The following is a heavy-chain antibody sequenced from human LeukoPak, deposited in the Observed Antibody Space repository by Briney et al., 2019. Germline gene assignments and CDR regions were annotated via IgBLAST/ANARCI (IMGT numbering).Heavy chain of an antibody. V-gene: IGHV4-34*01. J-gene: IGHJ4*02. CDR2: INHSGST. Sequence: SETLSLTCAVYGGSFIGYYWSWIRQPPGKGLEWIGEINHSGSTNYDPSLKSRVTISVDTSKNQFSLKLSSVTAADTAVYYCARGPLTNRRLRGSKYFDYWGQGTLVTVSS. D-gene: IGHD3-10*01. CDR1: GGSFIGYY. CDR3: ARGPLTNRRLRGSKYFDY.